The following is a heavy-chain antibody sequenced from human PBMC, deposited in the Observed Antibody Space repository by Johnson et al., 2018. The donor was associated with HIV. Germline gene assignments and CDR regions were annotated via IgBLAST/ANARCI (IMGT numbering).Heavy chain of an antibody. V-gene: IGHV3-30*18. CDR2: ISYDGNNK. J-gene: IGHJ3*01. Sequence: QVQLVESGGGVVQPGRSLRLSCTASAFTFSNYGMHWVRQAPGTGLEWVALISYDGNNKYYADSVKGRFNISRDNSKNTQYLQMNSLRVEDTGLYYCAKAYCPGCDAFDVWGHGTMVTVSS. CDR3: AKAYCPGCDAFDV. D-gene: IGHD2-21*01. CDR1: AFTFSNYG.